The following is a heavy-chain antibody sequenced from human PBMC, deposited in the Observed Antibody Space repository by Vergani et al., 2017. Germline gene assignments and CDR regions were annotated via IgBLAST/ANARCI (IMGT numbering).Heavy chain of an antibody. J-gene: IGHJ4*02. CDR1: GYTLTELS. V-gene: IGHV1-24*01. CDR2: FDPEDGET. Sequence: QVQLVQSGAEVKKPGASVKVSCKVSGYTLTELSMHWVRQAPGKGLEWMGGFDPEDGETIYAQKFQGRVTMTEDTSTDTAYMELRSLRSDDTAVYYCARFYSSGPPRTYYFDYWGQGTLVTVSS. D-gene: IGHD6-19*01. CDR3: ARFYSSGPPRTYYFDY.